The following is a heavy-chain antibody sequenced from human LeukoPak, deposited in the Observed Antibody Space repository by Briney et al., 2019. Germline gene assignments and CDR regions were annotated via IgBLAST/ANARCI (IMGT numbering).Heavy chain of an antibody. J-gene: IGHJ4*02. CDR3: ARGDYYDSSGYYYFSY. V-gene: IGHV1-18*01. CDR1: GYTFTSYG. CDR2: ISAYNGNT. D-gene: IGHD3-22*01. Sequence: ASVKVSCKASGYTFTSYGISWVRQAPGQGLEWMGWISAYNGNTNYAQKLQGRVTMTTDTSTNTAYMELRSLRSDDTAVYYCARGDYYDSSGYYYFSYWGQGTLVTVSS.